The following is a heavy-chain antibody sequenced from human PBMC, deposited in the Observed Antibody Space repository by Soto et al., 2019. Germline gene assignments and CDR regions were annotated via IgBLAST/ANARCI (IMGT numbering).Heavy chain of an antibody. D-gene: IGHD3-16*01. CDR3: ARARLRRYYYMDV. V-gene: IGHV4-59*12. CDR1: GGSISSYY. Sequence: PSETLSLTCTVSGGSISSYYWSWIRQPPGKGLEWIGYIYYSGSTNYNPSLKSRFTISRDNAKNSLYLQMNSLRAEDTAVYYCARARLRRYYYMDVWGKGTTVTVSS. J-gene: IGHJ6*03. CDR2: IYYSGST.